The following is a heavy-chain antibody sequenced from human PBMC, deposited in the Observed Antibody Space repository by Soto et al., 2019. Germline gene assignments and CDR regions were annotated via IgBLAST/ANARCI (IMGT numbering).Heavy chain of an antibody. CDR2: IYPGDSDT. J-gene: IGHJ4*02. D-gene: IGHD1-1*01. V-gene: IGHV5-51*01. CDR1: GYSFTSYW. Sequence: GESLKISCKGSGYSFTSYWIGWVRQMPGKGLEWMGIIYPGDSDTRYSPSFQGQVTISADKSISTAYLQWSSLKASDTAMYYCARPVYDWNDLSNVELRPGKYYFDYWGQGTLVTVSS. CDR3: ARPVYDWNDLSNVELRPGKYYFDY.